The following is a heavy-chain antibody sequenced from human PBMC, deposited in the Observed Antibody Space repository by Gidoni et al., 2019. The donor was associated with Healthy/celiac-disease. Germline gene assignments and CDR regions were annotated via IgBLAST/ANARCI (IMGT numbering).Heavy chain of an antibody. Sequence: QVQLQSSGPGLVTPSETLSIPCAVSGGSIRRYYWRWIRQPPGKGLEWIGYTYYSGGTNYNHSLKSRVTISVDTSKNQCSRKLSAGTAADTAVYYCARRCKRCAGGFDPWGQGTLVTVSS. D-gene: IGHD2-8*01. CDR1: GGSIRRYY. CDR3: ARRCKRCAGGFDP. CDR2: TYYSGGT. J-gene: IGHJ5*02. V-gene: IGHV4-59*08.